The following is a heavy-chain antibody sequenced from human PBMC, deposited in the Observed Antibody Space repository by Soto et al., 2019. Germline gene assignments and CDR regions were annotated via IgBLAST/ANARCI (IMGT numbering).Heavy chain of an antibody. CDR2: IHYSGTT. CDR1: GDAISSYY. J-gene: IGHJ4*02. D-gene: IGHD6-6*01. Sequence: SDTLSLTCTFSGDAISSYYWSLIRQPRVKGLEWIGYIHYSGTTNYNPSLKSRGTISIDTSKNQFSLKLSSVTAADTAVYYCARGPLSTASSYFFDYWGQGTLVTVSS. V-gene: IGHV4-59*07. CDR3: ARGPLSTASSYFFDY.